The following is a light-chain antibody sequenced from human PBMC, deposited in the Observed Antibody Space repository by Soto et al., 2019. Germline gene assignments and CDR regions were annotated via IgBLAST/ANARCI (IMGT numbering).Light chain of an antibody. Sequence: QSVLTQPASVSGSPGQSITISCTGTSGDIGGYNYVSWYQQHPGKAPKLLISKVTNRPSGVSNRFSGSKSGNTASLTISGLQAEDEADYYCSSYTTNITPVVFGGGTKLTVL. CDR1: SGDIGGYNY. CDR2: KVT. J-gene: IGLJ2*01. CDR3: SSYTTNITPVV. V-gene: IGLV2-14*01.